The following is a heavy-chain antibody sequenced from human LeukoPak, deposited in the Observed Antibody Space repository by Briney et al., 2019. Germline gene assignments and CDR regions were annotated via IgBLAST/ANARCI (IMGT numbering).Heavy chain of an antibody. CDR1: GFNFSNAW. CDR2: IKSKTDGGTT. J-gene: IGHJ4*02. D-gene: IGHD6-13*01. Sequence: GGSLRLSCAASGFNFSNAWMTWVRQAPGKGLEWVGRIKSKTDGGTTDYAAPVKGRFTISRDDSKNTLYVQMNSLKNEDTAVYYCTSIAVALDYWGQGTLVTVSS. CDR3: TSIAVALDY. V-gene: IGHV3-15*01.